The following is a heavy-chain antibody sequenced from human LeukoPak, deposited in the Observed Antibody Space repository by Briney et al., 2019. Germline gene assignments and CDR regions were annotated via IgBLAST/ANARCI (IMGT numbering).Heavy chain of an antibody. CDR1: GGTFSSYA. CDR3: ARDSLLSAQYYGSGSGYFDY. CDR2: IIPIFGKA. V-gene: IGHV1-69*13. Sequence: SVKVSCKASGGTFSSYAISWVRQAPGQGLEWMGGIIPIFGKANYAQKFQGRVTITADESTSTAYMELSSLRSEDTAVYYCARDSLLSAQYYGSGSGYFDYWGQGTLVTVSS. D-gene: IGHD3-10*01. J-gene: IGHJ4*02.